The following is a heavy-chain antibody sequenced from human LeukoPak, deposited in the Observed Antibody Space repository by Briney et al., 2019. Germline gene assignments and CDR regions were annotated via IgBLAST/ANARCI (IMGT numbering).Heavy chain of an antibody. J-gene: IGHJ4*02. Sequence: GGSLRLSCAASGFTFSSYAMSWVRQAPGKGLEWVSAISGSGGSTYYADSVKGRFTISRDNSKNTLYLQLNSLRPEDTAVYYCATMGYGSGSYYRPFDYWGQETLVTVSS. V-gene: IGHV3-23*01. CDR3: ATMGYGSGSYYRPFDY. D-gene: IGHD3-10*01. CDR1: GFTFSSYA. CDR2: ISGSGGST.